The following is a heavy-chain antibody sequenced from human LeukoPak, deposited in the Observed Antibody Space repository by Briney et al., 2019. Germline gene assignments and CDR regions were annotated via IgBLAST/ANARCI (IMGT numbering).Heavy chain of an antibody. J-gene: IGHJ5*02. D-gene: IGHD2-15*01. CDR3: ASGGYCSSGSCYPNWFDP. CDR1: GGPITSYY. Sequence: SETLSLTCSVSGGPITSYYWSWIRQPPGKGLEWIGYISYSGSTNYNPSLKSRVSISIDTSKNQFSLKLSSVTAADTAVYYCASGGYCSSGSCYPNWFDPWGQGTLVTVSS. V-gene: IGHV4-59*01. CDR2: ISYSGST.